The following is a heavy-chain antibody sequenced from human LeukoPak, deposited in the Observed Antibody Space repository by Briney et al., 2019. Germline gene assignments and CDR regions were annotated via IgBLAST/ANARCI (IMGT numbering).Heavy chain of an antibody. CDR3: ARMGPEMRFGDY. CDR2: IYYSGST. CDR1: GGSISSYY. D-gene: IGHD3-16*01. V-gene: IGHV4-59*01. Sequence: KPSETLSLTCTVSGGSISSYYWSWIRQPPGKGLEWIGYIYYSGSTNYNPSLKSRVTISVDTSKNQFSLKLSSVTAADTAVYYCARMGPEMRFGDYWGQGTLVTVSS. J-gene: IGHJ4*02.